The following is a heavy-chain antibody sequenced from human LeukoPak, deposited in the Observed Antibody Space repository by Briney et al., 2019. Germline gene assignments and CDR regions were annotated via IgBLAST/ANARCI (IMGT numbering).Heavy chain of an antibody. V-gene: IGHV3-23*01. J-gene: IGHJ6*02. CDR1: GFTSIAYA. Sequence: PGGSLRLSCVGSGFTSIAYALTWARQAPGKGLEWVSGISGGGVTTYYADSVKGRFTISRDNSKNTLYLQMNSLRADDTAIYYCARNQQLGGHSYYYYGMDVWGQETTVTVSS. CDR2: ISGGGVTT. D-gene: IGHD3-16*01. CDR3: ARNQQLGGHSYYYYGMDV.